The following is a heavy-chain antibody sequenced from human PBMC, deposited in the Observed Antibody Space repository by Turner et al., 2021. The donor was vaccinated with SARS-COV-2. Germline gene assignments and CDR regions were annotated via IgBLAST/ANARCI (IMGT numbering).Heavy chain of an antibody. CDR2: ISYDGSNK. CDR1: AFTSRRFG. D-gene: IGHD2-15*01. J-gene: IGHJ4*02. CDR3: AKGLGGYCSGGSCYSGIVDY. V-gene: IGHV3-30*18. Sequence: QVQLVASGGGVVQPGRSLRLTCAASAFTSRRFGMHWVRRAPGKGLEWVAVISYDGSNKYYADSVKGRFTISRDNSKNTLYLQMNSLRAEDTAVYYCAKGLGGYCSGGSCYSGIVDYWGQGTLVTVSS.